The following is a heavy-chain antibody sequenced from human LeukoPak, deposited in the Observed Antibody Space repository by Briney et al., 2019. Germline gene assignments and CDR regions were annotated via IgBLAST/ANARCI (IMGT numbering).Heavy chain of an antibody. CDR3: ARGDGEAAPPGGY. V-gene: IGHV1-2*06. D-gene: IGHD2-15*01. CDR2: INPNSGGT. CDR1: GYTFTGYY. J-gene: IGHJ4*02. Sequence: GASVKVSCKASGYTFTGYYMLWVRQAPGQGLEWMGRINPNSGGTNYAQKFQGRVTMTRDTSISTAYMELSRLISDDTAVYYCARGDGEAAPPGGYWGQGTLVTVSS.